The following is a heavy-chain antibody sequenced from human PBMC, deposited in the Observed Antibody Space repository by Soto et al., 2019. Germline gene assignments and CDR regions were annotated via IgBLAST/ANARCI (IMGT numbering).Heavy chain of an antibody. J-gene: IGHJ6*04. CDR3: ARYRSGKSYDDEIIVRYFYGMYV. V-gene: IGHV1-69*01. CDR2: IMPIFGTP. Sequence: QVQLVQSGAEVKKPGSSVKVSCKASAGTFSSYGISWVRQAPGQGLEWMAGIMPIFGTPNYAQKFQDRVTITGYEAKSTIYMELCSMTTYYTAVNYTARYRSGKSYDDEIIVRYFYGMYVWAKGHTATASS. D-gene: IGHD1-26*01. CDR1: AGTFSSYG.